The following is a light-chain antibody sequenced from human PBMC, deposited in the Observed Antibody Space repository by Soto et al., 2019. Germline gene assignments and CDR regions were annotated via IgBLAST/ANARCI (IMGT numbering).Light chain of an antibody. CDR3: QQYHNWPPIT. J-gene: IGKJ5*01. CDR1: ASVSTK. CDR2: DAS. V-gene: IGKV3-15*01. Sequence: ILLTQSPATLSVSPGETASLSCRVSASVSTKLAWHQQKPGQARGLLINDASSRATGVPARFSGWVSGTEFTLTISSLKSEDFAVHYSQQYHNWPPITFGQGTRLEIK.